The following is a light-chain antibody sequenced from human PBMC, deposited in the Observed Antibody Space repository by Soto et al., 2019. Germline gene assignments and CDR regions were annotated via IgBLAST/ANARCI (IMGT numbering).Light chain of an antibody. CDR2: NVY. Sequence: QSALTQPASVSGSPGQSITISCTGTSSDVGAYNFVSWHQQHPGKAPKLMIYNVYDRPSGISYRFSGSKSGNTASLTISGLQGEEAADYYCSAYTVSRNYVFGPGTKV. CDR1: SSDVGAYNF. V-gene: IGLV2-14*03. CDR3: SAYTVSRNYV. J-gene: IGLJ1*01.